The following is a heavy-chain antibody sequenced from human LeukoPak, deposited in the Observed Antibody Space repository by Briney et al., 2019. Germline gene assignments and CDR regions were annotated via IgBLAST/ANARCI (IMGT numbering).Heavy chain of an antibody. Sequence: SVKVSCKASGGTFSSYAISWVRQAPGQGLEWMGGIIPIFGTANYAQKCQGRVTITADESTSTAYMELSSLRSEDTAVYYCASSYSAAGIIDYWGQGTLVTVSS. V-gene: IGHV1-69*13. CDR2: IIPIFGTA. D-gene: IGHD6-13*01. J-gene: IGHJ4*02. CDR1: GGTFSSYA. CDR3: ASSYSAAGIIDY.